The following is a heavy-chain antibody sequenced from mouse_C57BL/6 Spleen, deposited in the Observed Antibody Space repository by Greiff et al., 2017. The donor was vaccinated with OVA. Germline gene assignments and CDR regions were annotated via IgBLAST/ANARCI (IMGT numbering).Heavy chain of an antibody. CDR3: ARNYGSSPSFDY. CDR2: IYPGDGDT. CDR1: GYAFSSYW. J-gene: IGHJ2*01. Sequence: QVQLKQSGAELVKPGASVKISCKASGYAFSSYWMNWVKQRPGKGLEWIGRIYPGDGDTNYNGKFKGKATLTADKSSSTAYMQLSSLTSEDSAVYFCARNYGSSPSFDYWGQGTTLTVSS. V-gene: IGHV1-82*01. D-gene: IGHD1-1*01.